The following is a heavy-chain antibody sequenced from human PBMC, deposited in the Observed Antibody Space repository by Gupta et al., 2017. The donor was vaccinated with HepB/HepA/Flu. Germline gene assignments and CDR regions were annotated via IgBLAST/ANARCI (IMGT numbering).Heavy chain of an antibody. CDR1: GSTFSSYG. J-gene: IGHJ4*02. CDR2: ISYDGSNK. CDR3: ANSGEDSSSWLYYFDY. V-gene: IGHV3-30*18. Sequence: QVPLVESVGGVVQSGRSLRLSCAASGSTFSSYGMHWVRQAPGKGLEGVAVISYDGSNKYYADSVKGRFTISRDNSKNTLYLQMNSLRAEDTAVYYCANSGEDSSSWLYYFDYWGQGTLVTVSS. D-gene: IGHD6-13*01.